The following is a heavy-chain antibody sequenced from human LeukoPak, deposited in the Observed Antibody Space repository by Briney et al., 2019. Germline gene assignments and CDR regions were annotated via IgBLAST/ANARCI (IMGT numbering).Heavy chain of an antibody. J-gene: IGHJ4*02. D-gene: IGHD5-12*01. CDR3: AADFPPPRGYDYPIDY. Sequence: GGSLRLSCAASGFTFSHAWMSWVRQAPGKGLEWVGRIKSKTDGGTTEYAAPVKGRFTNSRDDSKNTLYLQMNSLKTEDTALYYCAADFPPPRGYDYPIDYWGQGTLVTVSA. CDR2: IKSKTDGGTT. V-gene: IGHV3-15*01. CDR1: GFTFSHAW.